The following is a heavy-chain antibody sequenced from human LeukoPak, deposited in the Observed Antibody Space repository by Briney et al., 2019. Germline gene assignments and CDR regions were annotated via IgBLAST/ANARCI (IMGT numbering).Heavy chain of an antibody. CDR2: INHSGST. J-gene: IGHJ3*02. V-gene: IGHV4-34*01. D-gene: IGHD3-10*01. CDR1: GGSFSGYY. Sequence: SETLSLTCAVYGGSFSGYYWSWIRQPPGKGLEWIGEINHSGSTNYNPSLKSRVTISVDTSKNQFSLKLSSATAADTAVYYCASGHVLLWFGELSQGAFDIWGQGTMVTVSS. CDR3: ASGHVLLWFGELSQGAFDI.